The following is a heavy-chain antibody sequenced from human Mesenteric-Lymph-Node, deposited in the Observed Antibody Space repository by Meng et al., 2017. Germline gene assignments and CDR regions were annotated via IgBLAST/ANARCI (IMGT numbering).Heavy chain of an antibody. CDR1: GYSISSGYY. D-gene: IGHD6-19*01. Sequence: SETLSLTCTVSGYSISSGYYWGWIRQPPGKGLEWIGSIYHSGSTYYNPSLKSRVTISVDTSKNQFSLKLSSVTAADTAVYYCARELSSGWFFTPSHIWGQGTMVTVSS. V-gene: IGHV4-38-2*02. CDR3: ARELSSGWFFTPSHI. J-gene: IGHJ3*02. CDR2: IYHSGST.